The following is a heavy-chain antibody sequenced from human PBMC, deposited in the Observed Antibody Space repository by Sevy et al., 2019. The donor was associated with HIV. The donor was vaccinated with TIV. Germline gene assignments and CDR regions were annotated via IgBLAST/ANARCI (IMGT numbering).Heavy chain of an antibody. V-gene: IGHV3-30*18. Sequence: GGSLSLSCAASGFTFSSYGMHWVRQAPGKGLEWVAVISYDGSNKYYADSVKGRFTISRDNSKNTLYLQMNSLRAEDTAVYYCAKDYYYGDYANYFDYWGQGTLVTVSS. CDR1: GFTFSSYG. CDR3: AKDYYYGDYANYFDY. D-gene: IGHD4-17*01. J-gene: IGHJ4*02. CDR2: ISYDGSNK.